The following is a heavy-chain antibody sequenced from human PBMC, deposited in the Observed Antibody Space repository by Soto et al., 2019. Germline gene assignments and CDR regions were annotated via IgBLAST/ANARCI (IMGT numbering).Heavy chain of an antibody. CDR2: IHPSDFET. D-gene: IGHD2-2*03. J-gene: IGHJ6*02. CDR1: GYTFTNNW. V-gene: IGHV5-51*01. CDR3: ARQSGYCTATNCSHGMEV. Sequence: GESLKISCTASGYTFTNNWIAWVRQMPGQGLEWMGIIHPSDFETRYSPSFQDQVTLSVDKSINTAYLQWSSLKASDTAIYYCARQSGYCTATNCSHGMEVWGQGTTVSVSS.